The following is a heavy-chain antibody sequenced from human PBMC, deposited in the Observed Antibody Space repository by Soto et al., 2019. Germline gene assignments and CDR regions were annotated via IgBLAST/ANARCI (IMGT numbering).Heavy chain of an antibody. J-gene: IGHJ4*02. CDR2: IYYSGST. V-gene: IGHV4-30-4*01. CDR1: GGSISSGDYY. CDR3: ARNFKIDYDSSGYPVNSFDY. Sequence: PSETLSLTCTVSGGSISSGDYYWSWIRQPPGKGLEWIGYIYYSGSTYYNPSLKSRVTISVDTSKNQFSLKLSSVTAADTAVYYCARNFKIDYDSSGYPVNSFDYWGQGTLVTVAS. D-gene: IGHD3-22*01.